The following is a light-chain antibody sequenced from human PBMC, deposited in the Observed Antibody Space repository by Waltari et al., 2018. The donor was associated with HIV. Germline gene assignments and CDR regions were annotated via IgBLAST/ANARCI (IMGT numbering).Light chain of an antibody. V-gene: IGLV1-44*01. CDR3: ATWSDSRGV. CDR2: SNY. Sequence: QSVLTQPPSVSATPGQPVTIPCSGTSDIRTKTVNWYQQVPGMAPKLLIHSNYQRPSGVSDRFSGSKSGTSASLAIRGLQSDDEADYFCATWSDSRGVFGGGTKLTVL. CDR1: SDIRTKT. J-gene: IGLJ3*02.